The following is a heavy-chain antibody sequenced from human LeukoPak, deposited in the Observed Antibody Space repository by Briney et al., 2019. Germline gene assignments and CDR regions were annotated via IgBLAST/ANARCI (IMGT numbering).Heavy chain of an antibody. CDR1: GFTFGSYS. V-gene: IGHV3-30*03. Sequence: GGSLRLSCAASGFTFGSYSINWVRQAPGKGLEWVAVISYDGSNKYYADSVKGRFTISRDNSKNTLYLQMNSLRAKDTAVYYCARDSHDYGDYGGDHDAFDIWGQGTMVTVSS. D-gene: IGHD4-17*01. CDR3: ARDSHDYGDYGGDHDAFDI. J-gene: IGHJ3*02. CDR2: ISYDGSNK.